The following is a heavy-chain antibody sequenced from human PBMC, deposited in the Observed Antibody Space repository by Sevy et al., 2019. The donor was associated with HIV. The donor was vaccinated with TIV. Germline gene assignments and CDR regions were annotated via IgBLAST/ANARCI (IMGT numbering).Heavy chain of an antibody. D-gene: IGHD3-9*01. CDR3: TTAHYDILTGPDY. Sequence: GGSLRLSCAASGFTFSNAWMSWVRQAPGKGLEWVGRIKSKTDGGTTDYAAPVKGRLTISRDDSKNTLYLQMNSLKTEDTAVYYCTTAHYDILTGPDYWGQGTLVTVSS. CDR1: GFTFSNAW. J-gene: IGHJ4*02. CDR2: IKSKTDGGTT. V-gene: IGHV3-15*01.